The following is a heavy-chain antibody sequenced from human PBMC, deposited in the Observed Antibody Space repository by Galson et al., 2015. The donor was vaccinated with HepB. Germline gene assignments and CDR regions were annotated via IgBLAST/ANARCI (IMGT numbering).Heavy chain of an antibody. Sequence: SLRLSCAASTLILTKCAMTWVRQAPGKGLEWVSVVSANGATTHYADSVRGRFTIFRDNSKNTLYLQMSSLRLEDTAVYFCAKNYGDYVYDPFDLWGQGTLVTVSS. CDR1: TLILTKCA. CDR3: AKNYGDYVYDPFDL. J-gene: IGHJ4*02. V-gene: IGHV3-23*01. D-gene: IGHD4-17*01. CDR2: VSANGATT.